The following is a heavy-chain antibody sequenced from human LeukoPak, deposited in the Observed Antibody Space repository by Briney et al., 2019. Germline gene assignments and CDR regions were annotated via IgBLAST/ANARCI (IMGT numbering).Heavy chain of an antibody. CDR1: GFTFSSYG. CDR2: IGPSGSST. CDR3: ATETGDYYATGAQAIDY. J-gene: IGHJ4*02. V-gene: IGHV3-23*01. D-gene: IGHD3-10*01. Sequence: PGGSLRLSCAASGFTFSSYGMNWVRQAPGKGLEWVSGIGPSGSSTYYADSVKGRFTISRDNSKNTLFLQMNSLRAEDTAVYYCATETGDYYATGAQAIDYWGQGTLVTVSS.